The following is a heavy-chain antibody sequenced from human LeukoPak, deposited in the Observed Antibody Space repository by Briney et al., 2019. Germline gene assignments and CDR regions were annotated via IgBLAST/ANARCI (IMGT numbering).Heavy chain of an antibody. V-gene: IGHV3-30*04. CDR2: ISYDGSNK. J-gene: IGHJ4*02. CDR1: GFTFSSYA. D-gene: IGHD2-21*02. Sequence: GGSLRLSCAASGFTFSSYAMHWVRQAPGKGLEWVAVISYDGSNKYYADSVKGRFTISRDNSKNTLYLQMNSLRAEDTAVYYCARGVMTPSSFFDYWGQGTLVTVSS. CDR3: ARGVMTPSSFFDY.